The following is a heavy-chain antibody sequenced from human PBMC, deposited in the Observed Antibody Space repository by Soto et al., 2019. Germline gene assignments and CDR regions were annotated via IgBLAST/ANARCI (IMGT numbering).Heavy chain of an antibody. CDR1: GFTFSSYG. CDR2: ISYDGSNK. D-gene: IGHD2-2*02. J-gene: IGHJ6*03. V-gene: IGHV3-30*03. Sequence: PGGSLRLSCAASGFTFSSYGMHWVRQAPGKGLEWVAVISYDGSNKYYADSVKGRFTISRDNSKNTLYLQMNSLRAEDTAVYYSAAPKGDCSSTSCYISLSGYMDVWGKGTTVTVSS. CDR3: AAPKGDCSSTSCYISLSGYMDV.